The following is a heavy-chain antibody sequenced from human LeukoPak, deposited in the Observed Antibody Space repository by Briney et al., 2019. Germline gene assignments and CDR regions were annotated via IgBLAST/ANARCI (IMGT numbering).Heavy chain of an antibody. J-gene: IGHJ6*03. CDR2: IYTSGST. CDR1: GGSISSYY. D-gene: IGHD2-15*01. CDR3: ARGLLEFYYYMDV. V-gene: IGHV4-4*07. Sequence: PSETLSLTCTVPGGSISSYYWSWIRQPAGKGLEWIGRIYTSGSTNYNPSLKSRVTMSVDTSKNQFSLRLSSVTAADTAVYYCARGLLEFYYYMDVWGKGTTVTVSS.